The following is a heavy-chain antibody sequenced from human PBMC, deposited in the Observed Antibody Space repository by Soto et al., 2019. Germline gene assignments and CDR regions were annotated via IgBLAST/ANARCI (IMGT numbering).Heavy chain of an antibody. CDR2: IKSKTSGGTT. V-gene: IGHV3-15*01. CDR1: GFTFSSAW. J-gene: IGHJ4*02. CDR3: TSDLPGESTLIDY. D-gene: IGHD1-26*01. Sequence: EVLLVESGGGLVKPVGSLRLSCAASGFTFSSAWMNWVRQTPGKVLEWVGRIKSKTSGGTTDYYAPGKGRFTISRDDSKNTLSLQMNSLKTEDTAVYYCTSDLPGESTLIDYWGQGTLVTVSS.